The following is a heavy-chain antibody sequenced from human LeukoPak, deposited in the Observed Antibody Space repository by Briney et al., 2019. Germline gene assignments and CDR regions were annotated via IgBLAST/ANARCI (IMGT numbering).Heavy chain of an antibody. D-gene: IGHD3-22*01. Sequence: SETLSLTCTVSGGSISSDYWSWIRQPPRKGLEWIGYIYYLGATNYNPSLESRVAISTDTSKTQFSLKVTSVTAADTAVYYCAKEGSSGLFDSWGQGILVTVSS. CDR3: AKEGSSGLFDS. CDR2: IYYLGAT. J-gene: IGHJ4*02. CDR1: GGSISSDY. V-gene: IGHV4-59*01.